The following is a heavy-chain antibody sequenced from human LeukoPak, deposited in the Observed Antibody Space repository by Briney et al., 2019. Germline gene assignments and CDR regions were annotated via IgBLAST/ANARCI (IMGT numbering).Heavy chain of an antibody. CDR3: ARADSSGWGSLDY. CDR2: ISSSGSTI. CDR1: GFTFSSYE. D-gene: IGHD6-19*01. V-gene: IGHV3-48*03. J-gene: IGHJ4*02. Sequence: GGSLRLSCAASGFTFSSYEMNWVRQAPGKGLEWVSYISSSGSTIYYADSVKGRFTISRDNAKNSLYLQVNSLRAEDTAVYYCARADSSGWGSLDYWGQGTLVTVSS.